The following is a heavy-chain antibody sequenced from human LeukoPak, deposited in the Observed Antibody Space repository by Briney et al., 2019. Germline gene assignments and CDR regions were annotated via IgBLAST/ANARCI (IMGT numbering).Heavy chain of an antibody. Sequence: ASVKVSCKPSGYTFTGYYMHWVRQAPGQGVEWMGWINPNSGGTNYAQKFQGRVTMTRDKSIRTAYMELSRLTSDDTAVYYCARNIWFGESADAFDIWGQGTMVTVSS. CDR1: GYTFTGYY. V-gene: IGHV1-2*02. J-gene: IGHJ3*02. CDR3: ARNIWFGESADAFDI. CDR2: INPNSGGT. D-gene: IGHD3-10*01.